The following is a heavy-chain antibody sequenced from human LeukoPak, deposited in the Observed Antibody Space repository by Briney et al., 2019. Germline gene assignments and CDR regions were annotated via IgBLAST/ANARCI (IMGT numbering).Heavy chain of an antibody. Sequence: VASVKVSCKASGYTFTSYDINWVRQATGQGLEWMGWMNPNSGNTGYAQKFQGRVTMTRNTSISTAYMELSSLRSEDTAVYYCARGPSPYRAYYGSGSFFGGNRIIGYYFDYWGQGTLVTVSS. CDR3: ARGPSPYRAYYGSGSFFGGNRIIGYYFDY. CDR2: MNPNSGNT. J-gene: IGHJ4*02. V-gene: IGHV1-8*01. D-gene: IGHD3-10*01. CDR1: GYTFTSYD.